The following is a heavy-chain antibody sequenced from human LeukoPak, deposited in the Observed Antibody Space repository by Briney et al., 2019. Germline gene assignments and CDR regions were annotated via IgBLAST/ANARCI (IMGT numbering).Heavy chain of an antibody. Sequence: SETLSLTCAVYGGSFSGYYWSWIRQPPGKGLEWIGEINHSGSTNYNPSLKSRVTISVDTSKNQFSLKLSSVTAADTAVYYCARGLLGDTAMVTGIDYWGQGTLVTVSS. V-gene: IGHV4-34*01. CDR1: GGSFSGYY. CDR2: INHSGST. J-gene: IGHJ4*02. CDR3: ARGLLGDTAMVTGIDY. D-gene: IGHD5-18*01.